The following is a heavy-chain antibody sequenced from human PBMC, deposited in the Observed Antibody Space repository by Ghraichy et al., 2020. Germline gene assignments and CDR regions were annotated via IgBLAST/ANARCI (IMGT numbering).Heavy chain of an antibody. D-gene: IGHD2-8*02. CDR2: ISGNGGST. J-gene: IGHJ5*02. Sequence: GGSLRLSCGASGFTFSSYVMSWVRQAPGKGLEWVSSISGNGGSTYYADSVKGRFTISRDNSKTTLYLQMNSLRAEDAAVYYCAKAWGYCTGVTCPSYNWCDPWGQRTPVTLSS. V-gene: IGHV3-23*01. CDR3: AKAWGYCTGVTCPSYNWCDP. CDR1: GFTFSSYV.